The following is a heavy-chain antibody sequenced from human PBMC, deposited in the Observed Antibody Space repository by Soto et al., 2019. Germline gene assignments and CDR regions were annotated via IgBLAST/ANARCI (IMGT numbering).Heavy chain of an antibody. D-gene: IGHD2-15*01. CDR2: ISGSGGST. Sequence: PVGSLRLSCAASGFTFSSYAMSWVRQAPGKGLEWVSAISGSGGSTYYADSVKGRFTISRDNSKNTLYLQMNSLRAEDTAVYYCARCGGSCYIFLQNWFDPWGQGTLVTVS. CDR3: ARCGGSCYIFLQNWFDP. J-gene: IGHJ5*02. V-gene: IGHV3-23*01. CDR1: GFTFSSYA.